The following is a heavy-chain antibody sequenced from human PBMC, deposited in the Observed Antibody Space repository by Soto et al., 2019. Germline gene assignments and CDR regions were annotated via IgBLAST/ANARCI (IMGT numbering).Heavy chain of an antibody. V-gene: IGHV3-73*01. CDR3: TRPSTVTKTLHY. CDR2: IRSKANSYTT. CDR1: GFTFSGSA. Sequence: AGGSLRLSCATSGFTFSGSAMDWVRQVSGKGLEWVGRIRSKANSYTTVYAASVKGRFTISRDDSKNTAYLQMNSLQTEDTAVYYCTRPSTVTKTLHYWGQGTLVTVSS. J-gene: IGHJ4*02. D-gene: IGHD4-17*01.